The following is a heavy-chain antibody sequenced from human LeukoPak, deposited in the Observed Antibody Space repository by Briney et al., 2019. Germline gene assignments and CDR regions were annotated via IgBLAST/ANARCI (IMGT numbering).Heavy chain of an antibody. CDR2: INPSGGST. Sequence: ASVKVSCKASGYTFTSYYMHWVRQAPGQGLEWMGIINPSGGSTSYAQKFQGRVTITRDTSASTAYMELSSLRSEDTAVYYCARGGSGWHIHYYYGMDVWGQGTTVTVSS. D-gene: IGHD6-19*01. J-gene: IGHJ6*02. CDR3: ARGGSGWHIHYYYGMDV. V-gene: IGHV1-46*01. CDR1: GYTFTSYY.